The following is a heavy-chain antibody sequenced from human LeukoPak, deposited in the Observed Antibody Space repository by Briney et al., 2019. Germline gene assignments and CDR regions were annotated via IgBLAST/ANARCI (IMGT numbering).Heavy chain of an antibody. J-gene: IGHJ4*02. CDR1: GFTVSSNY. V-gene: IGHV3-53*01. CDR3: VRDAAAAGSDY. D-gene: IGHD6-13*01. Sequence: GGSLRLSCAASGFTVSSNYMSWVRQAPGKGLEWVSVIYSGGSTYYADSVKGRFTISRDNSKNTLYLQMNSLRAEDTAVYYCVRDAAAAGSDYWGQGTLVTVSS. CDR2: IYSGGST.